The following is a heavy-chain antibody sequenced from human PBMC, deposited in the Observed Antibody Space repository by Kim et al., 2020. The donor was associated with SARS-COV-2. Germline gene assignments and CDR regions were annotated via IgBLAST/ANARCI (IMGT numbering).Heavy chain of an antibody. CDR3: ARTRITMIVVVTHFDY. CDR2: IYYSGST. J-gene: IGHJ4*02. V-gene: IGHV4-31*03. CDR1: GGSISSGGYY. Sequence: QTLSLTCTVSGGSISSGGYYWSWIRQHPGKGLEWIGYIYYSGSTYYNPSLKSRVTISVDTSKNQFSLKLSSVTAADTAVYYCARTRITMIVVVTHFDYWGQGTLVTVSS. D-gene: IGHD3-22*01.